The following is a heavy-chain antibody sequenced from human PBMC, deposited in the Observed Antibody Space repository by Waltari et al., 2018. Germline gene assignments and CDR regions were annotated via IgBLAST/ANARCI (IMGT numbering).Heavy chain of an antibody. V-gene: IGHV4-34*01. CDR3: ARDPTRVRTFDY. D-gene: IGHD2-2*01. CDR1: GGSFSDYY. Sequence: QVQLQQWGAGLLKPSETLSLTCAVYGGSFSDYYWSWIRQPPGKGLEWIGEINHIGNTNYNPSLKSRVTISVDTSKNQFSLKLSSATAADTAVYYCARDPTRVRTFDYWGQGTLVTVSS. J-gene: IGHJ4*02. CDR2: INHIGNT.